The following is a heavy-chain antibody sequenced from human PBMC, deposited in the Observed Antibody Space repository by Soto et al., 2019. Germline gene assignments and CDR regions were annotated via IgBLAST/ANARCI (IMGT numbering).Heavy chain of an antibody. CDR3: ARVHCSGGTCLDGLDV. D-gene: IGHD2-15*01. Sequence: XQALSLTSAISGDSVSSNSAACNLIRHSPSRGLEWLGRTYYRSKWYNDYAASVQSRMTINPDTSRNQFSLQLNSVTPEDTAVYYCARVHCSGGTCLDGLDVWGQGTTVTVSS. CDR2: TYYRSKWYN. CDR1: GDSVSSNSAA. J-gene: IGHJ6*02. V-gene: IGHV6-1*01.